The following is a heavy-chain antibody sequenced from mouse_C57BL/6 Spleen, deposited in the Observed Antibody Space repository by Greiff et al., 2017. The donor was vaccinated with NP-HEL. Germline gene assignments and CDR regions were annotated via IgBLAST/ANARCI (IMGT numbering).Heavy chain of an antibody. Sequence: EVQLQQSGAELVKPGASVKLSCTASGFNIKGYYMHWVKQRTEQGLEWLGRIDPEDCETKDAPKFQGKATLTAYTSSHTAYLQLSSLTSEDTAVYYGARSPNYDYDRYAMDYWGQGTSVTVSS. J-gene: IGHJ4*01. CDR2: IDPEDCET. CDR1: GFNIKGYY. D-gene: IGHD2-4*01. CDR3: ARSPNYDYDRYAMDY. V-gene: IGHV14-2*01.